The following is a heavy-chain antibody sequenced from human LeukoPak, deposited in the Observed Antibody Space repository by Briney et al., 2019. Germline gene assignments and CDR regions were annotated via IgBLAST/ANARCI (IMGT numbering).Heavy chain of an antibody. CDR3: ARHERLLSFLK. CDR2: ISGSGRST. CDR1: GLTFSSYA. D-gene: IGHD3-3*01. J-gene: IGHJ4*02. V-gene: IGHV3-23*01. Sequence: RGCLRLSFAASGLTFSSYAMSWVRQPPGKGLEWVSAISGSGRSTYYADAVKGRFTISRDNSKNTLNLPMNRLRAEDRAIYYGARHERLLSFLKWGQGTLVTVSS.